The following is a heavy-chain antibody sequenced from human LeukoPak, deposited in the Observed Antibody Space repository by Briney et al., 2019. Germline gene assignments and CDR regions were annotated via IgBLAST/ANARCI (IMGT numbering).Heavy chain of an antibody. CDR2: VYDSGDT. CDR3: ARTGVERLFYYYGMDV. Sequence: SETLSLTCTVSGGSIRNYYWSWIRQPPGRGLEWIGYVYDSGDTHYSPSLNSRVTMSLDTSKNQPSLKLSSVTSADTAVYYCARTGVERLFYYYGMDVWGQGITVIVSS. V-gene: IGHV4-59*01. J-gene: IGHJ6*02. CDR1: GGSIRNYY. D-gene: IGHD1-1*01.